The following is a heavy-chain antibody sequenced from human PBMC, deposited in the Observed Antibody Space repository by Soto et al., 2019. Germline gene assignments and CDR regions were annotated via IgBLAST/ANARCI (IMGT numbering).Heavy chain of an antibody. CDR2: TASDGTYK. CDR1: GFTFSDYG. D-gene: IGHD1-26*01. CDR3: ARKNAGTVWELPDY. J-gene: IGHJ4*02. Sequence: QVQLVESGGGVVQPGTSLILSCAASGFTFSDYGMHWVRQAPGKGLEWVAATASDGTYKSYANSVKGRFTISRDNSRTTLYLQMNSLRGDDTAVYYCARKNAGTVWELPDYWGKGTLVTVSS. V-gene: IGHV3-30*03.